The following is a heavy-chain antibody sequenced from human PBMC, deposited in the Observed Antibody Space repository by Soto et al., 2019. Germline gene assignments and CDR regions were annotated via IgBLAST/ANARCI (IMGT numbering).Heavy chain of an antibody. D-gene: IGHD6-19*01. V-gene: IGHV4-39*01. CDR3: ASRLAVAGPTHF. J-gene: IGHJ4*02. CDR2: IYYSGST. Sequence: PSETLSLTCTVSGGSISSSSYYWGWIRQPPGKGLEWIGSIYYSGSTYYNPSLKSRVTISVDTSKNQFSLKLSSVTAADTAVYYCASRLAVAGPTHFWGQGSLVTVSS. CDR1: GGSISSSSYY.